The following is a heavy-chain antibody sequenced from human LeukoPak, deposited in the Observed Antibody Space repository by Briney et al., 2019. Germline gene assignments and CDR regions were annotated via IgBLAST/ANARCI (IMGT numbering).Heavy chain of an antibody. CDR3: AREYDFWDF. J-gene: IGHJ4*02. D-gene: IGHD3-3*01. Sequence: GGSLRLSCAASGFTFSSYGMHWVRQAPGKGLEWVAFIRYDGSNKYYADSVKGRFTISRDNARSSLYLQMNSLRADDTAVYYCAREYDFWDFWGQGTLVTVSS. V-gene: IGHV3-30*02. CDR2: IRYDGSNK. CDR1: GFTFSSYG.